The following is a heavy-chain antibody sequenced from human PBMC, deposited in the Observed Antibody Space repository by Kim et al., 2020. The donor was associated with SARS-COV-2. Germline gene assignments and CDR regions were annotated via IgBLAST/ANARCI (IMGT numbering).Heavy chain of an antibody. CDR1: GGSISSYY. CDR2: IYYSGST. CDR3: ARGGGDSDLNWGIRYYYYYMDV. Sequence: SETLSFTCTVSGGSISSYYWSWIRQPPGKGLEWIGYIYYSGSTNYNPSLKSRVTISVDTSKNQFSLKLSSVTAADTAVYYCARGGGDSDLNWGIRYYYYYMDVWGKGTTVTVSS. V-gene: IGHV4-59*01. D-gene: IGHD3-16*01. J-gene: IGHJ6*03.